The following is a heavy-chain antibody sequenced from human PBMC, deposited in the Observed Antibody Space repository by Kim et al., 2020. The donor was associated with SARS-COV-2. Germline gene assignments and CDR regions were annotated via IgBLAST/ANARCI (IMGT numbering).Heavy chain of an antibody. V-gene: IGHV3-23*01. CDR1: GFPFSNYA. D-gene: IGHD3-10*01. J-gene: IGHJ4*02. Sequence: GGSLRLSCAASGFPFSNYAMSWVRQAPGKGLEWVSAISGHGSNTYYADSVKGRFTISRDKSKSTLFLQMNSLRGEDTAVYYCAKDLVGSGDYYNFIDCWGQGTLVTGSS. CDR3: AKDLVGSGDYYNFIDC. CDR2: ISGHGSNT.